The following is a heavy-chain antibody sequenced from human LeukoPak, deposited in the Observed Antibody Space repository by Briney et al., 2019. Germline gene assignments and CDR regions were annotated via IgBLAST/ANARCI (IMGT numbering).Heavy chain of an antibody. Sequence: PSETLSLTCTVSGGSISSYYWSWIRQPAGKGLEWIGRIYTSGSTNYNPSLKSRVTMSVDTSKNQFSLNLSSVTAADPAVYYCARARGGARWAVAGTDAFDIWGQGTMVTVSS. CDR2: IYTSGST. V-gene: IGHV4-4*07. CDR1: GGSISSYY. J-gene: IGHJ3*02. CDR3: ARARGGARWAVAGTDAFDI. D-gene: IGHD6-19*01.